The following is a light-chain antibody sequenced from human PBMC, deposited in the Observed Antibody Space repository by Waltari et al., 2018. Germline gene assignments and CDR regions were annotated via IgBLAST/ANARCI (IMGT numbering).Light chain of an antibody. CDR1: SSDVGGHNY. CDR2: YFR. V-gene: IGLV2-14*01. J-gene: IGLJ1*01. CDR3: SSYTSSFTYV. Sequence: QSALTQPASVSGSPGQSITISCTGTSSDVGGHNYVPWYQQPPGQAPKLMIYYFRKRPSVASTLFSGSKSGNTASLTSSGLQAEDEADYYCSSYTSSFTYVFGTGTKVTVL.